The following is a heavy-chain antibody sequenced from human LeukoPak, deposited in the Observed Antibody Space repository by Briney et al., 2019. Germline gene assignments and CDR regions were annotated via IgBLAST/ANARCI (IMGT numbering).Heavy chain of an antibody. V-gene: IGHV3-23*01. CDR3: AKDVSGGN. CDR2: ISGSGVST. Sequence: GGSLLLSCAASGFTFRSYAMSWVRQAPGKGLEWVSGISGSGVSTDYADSVKGRFTISRDNSKNTLYLQMNNLKAEDTAVYYCAKDVSGGNWGQGTLATVSS. CDR1: GFTFRSYA. D-gene: IGHD1-14*01. J-gene: IGHJ4*02.